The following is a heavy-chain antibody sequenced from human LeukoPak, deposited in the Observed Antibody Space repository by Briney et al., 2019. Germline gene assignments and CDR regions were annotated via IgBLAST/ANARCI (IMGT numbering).Heavy chain of an antibody. Sequence: GGSLRLSCAASGFTFSNYAMSWVRQAPGKGLEWVSTLGGRGVLTYYADSVRGRFTVSRDNSKNTLYLQMNSLRAEDTAVYYCARRDVSGYYALDSWGQGFPVTVSS. D-gene: IGHD3-22*01. CDR2: LGGRGVLT. J-gene: IGHJ4*02. CDR1: GFTFSNYA. CDR3: ARRDVSGYYALDS. V-gene: IGHV3-23*01.